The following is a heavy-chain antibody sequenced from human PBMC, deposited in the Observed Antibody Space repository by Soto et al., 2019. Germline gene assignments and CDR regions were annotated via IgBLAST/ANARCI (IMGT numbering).Heavy chain of an antibody. V-gene: IGHV3-30*18. D-gene: IGHD4-17*01. CDR1: GFTFRSYG. Sequence: QVRLVESGGGVVQPGRSLRLSCAASGFTFRSYGMHWVLQDPGKGLEWVALISYDGSDEYYGDSMQGRFSISRDNSKDTLYFQINSLSVEDTAVYYCAKNADYDNDAFEVWGQGTMDTVSS. CDR2: ISYDGSDE. J-gene: IGHJ3*01. CDR3: AKNADYDNDAFEV.